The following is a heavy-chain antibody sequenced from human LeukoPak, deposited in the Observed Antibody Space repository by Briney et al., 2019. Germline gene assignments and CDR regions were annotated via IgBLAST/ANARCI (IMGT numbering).Heavy chain of an antibody. CDR1: GGSISSGSYY. V-gene: IGHV4-61*02. Sequence: SETLSLTCTVSGGSISSGSYYWSWIRQPAGKGLEWIGRIYTSGSTNYNPSLKSRVTISVDTSKNQFSLKLSSVTAADTAVYYCARDLPYSSSSDEGNYYYYMDVWGKGTTVTVSS. D-gene: IGHD6-6*01. CDR2: IYTSGST. J-gene: IGHJ6*03. CDR3: ARDLPYSSSSDEGNYYYYMDV.